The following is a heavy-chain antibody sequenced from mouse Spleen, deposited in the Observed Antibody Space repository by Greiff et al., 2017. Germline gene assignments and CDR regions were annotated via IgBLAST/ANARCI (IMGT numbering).Heavy chain of an antibody. D-gene: IGHD2-1*01. V-gene: IGHV1-55*01. J-gene: IGHJ3*01. CDR2: IYPGSGST. CDR3: AREYYGNPDWFAY. Sequence: QVQLQQPGAELVKPGASVKMSCKASGYTFTSYWITWVKQRPGQGLEWIGDIYPGSGSTNYNEKFKSKATLTVDTSSSTAYMQLSSLTSEDSAVYYCAREYYGNPDWFAYWGQGTLVTVSA. CDR1: GYTFTSYW.